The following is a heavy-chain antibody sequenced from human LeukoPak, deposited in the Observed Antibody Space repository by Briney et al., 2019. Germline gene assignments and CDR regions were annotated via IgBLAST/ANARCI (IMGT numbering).Heavy chain of an antibody. CDR1: GYSFIDYY. V-gene: IGHV1-2*02. Sequence: GASVKVSCKASGYSFIDYYMHWVRQAPGQGLEWMGWINPDSGGTNSAQKFLGRVTMTRDKSISTAYMELSGLTSDDPAMYYCARCVFWSGYYSDFWGQGTLVTVSS. D-gene: IGHD3-3*01. J-gene: IGHJ4*02. CDR2: INPDSGGT. CDR3: ARCVFWSGYYSDF.